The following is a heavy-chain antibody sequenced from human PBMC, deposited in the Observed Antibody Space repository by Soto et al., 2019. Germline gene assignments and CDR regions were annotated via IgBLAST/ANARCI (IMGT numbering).Heavy chain of an antibody. D-gene: IGHD3-16*01. CDR3: AKEGEMPYYYYGLDV. Sequence: QVQLVQSGAEVRKPGASVKVSCKASGYTFTTYGISWVRQAPGQGLEWMGWISGYNGHTKYAQKFQGRVTMTTDTSTSTVYMDRRSLRSDVTAVYYCAKEGEMPYYYYGLDVWGQGTTVTVSS. CDR1: GYTFTTYG. J-gene: IGHJ6*02. V-gene: IGHV1-18*01. CDR2: ISGYNGHT.